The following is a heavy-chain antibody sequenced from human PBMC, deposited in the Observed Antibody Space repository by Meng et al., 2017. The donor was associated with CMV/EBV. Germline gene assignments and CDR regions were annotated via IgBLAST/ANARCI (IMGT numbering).Heavy chain of an antibody. CDR3: ARRYGSGSYWFDP. V-gene: IGHV5-51*01. D-gene: IGHD3-10*01. J-gene: IGHJ5*02. CDR1: GYSFTSYW. Sequence: CTGSGYSFTSYWVGWVRQMPGKGLEWMGIIYPGDSDTRYSPSFQGQVTISADKSISTAYLQWSSLKASDTAMYYCARRYGSGSYWFDPWGQGTLVTVSS. CDR2: IYPGDSDT.